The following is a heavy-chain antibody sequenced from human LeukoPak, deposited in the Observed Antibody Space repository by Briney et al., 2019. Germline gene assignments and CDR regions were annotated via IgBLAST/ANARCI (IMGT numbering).Heavy chain of an antibody. Sequence: PGRSLRLSCAASGFTFSSYAMHWVRQAPGKGLEWVAVISYDGSNKYYADSVKGRFTISRDNSKNTLYLQMNSLRAEDTAVYYCARGQRGTFGGVIVDYYFDYWGQGTLVTVSS. D-gene: IGHD3-16*02. CDR2: ISYDGSNK. V-gene: IGHV3-30*04. J-gene: IGHJ4*02. CDR3: ARGQRGTFGGVIVDYYFDY. CDR1: GFTFSSYA.